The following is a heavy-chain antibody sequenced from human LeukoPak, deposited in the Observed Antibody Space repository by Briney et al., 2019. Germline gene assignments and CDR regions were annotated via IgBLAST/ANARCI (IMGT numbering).Heavy chain of an antibody. D-gene: IGHD1-7*01. V-gene: IGHV3-7*01. J-gene: IGHJ5*02. CDR2: IKQDGSEK. CDR3: ARSGITKGWFDP. Sequence: GGSLRLSCAASGFTFSSYWMSWVRQAPGRGLQWVANIKQDGSEKYFVDSVKGRFTISRDNAKNSLYLQMNSLGADDTAVYYCARSGITKGWFDPWGQGTLVTVSA. CDR1: GFTFSSYW.